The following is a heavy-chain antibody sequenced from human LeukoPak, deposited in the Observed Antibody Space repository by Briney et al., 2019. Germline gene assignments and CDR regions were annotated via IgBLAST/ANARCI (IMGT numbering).Heavy chain of an antibody. CDR2: VSNDGRVQ. CDR1: GFTFSNYG. D-gene: IGHD4-17*01. Sequence: GRSLRLPCAASGFTFSNYGMHWVRRAPGKGLEWVAVVSNDGRVQYYADSVKGRFTISRDNSKNTLSLQMNSLRAEDTAVYYCTKEGGPMAVTTERYSFDQWGQGTLVTVSS. CDR3: TKEGGPMAVTTERYSFDQ. V-gene: IGHV3-30*18. J-gene: IGHJ4*02.